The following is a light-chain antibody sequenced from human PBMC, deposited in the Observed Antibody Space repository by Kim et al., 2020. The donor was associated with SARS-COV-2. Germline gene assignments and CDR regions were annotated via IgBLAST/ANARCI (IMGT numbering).Light chain of an antibody. CDR1: QMIDTW. CDR3: QHYSRFPYT. V-gene: IGKV1-5*03. Sequence: DIQMTQSPSTLSASIGDRVTITCRASQMIDTWLAWYQQTPGKAPKLLIYLASTLENGVPPRFSGSGSGAEFTLTINSLQPDDFATYYCQHYSRFPYTFGQGTKVDIK. CDR2: LAS. J-gene: IGKJ2*01.